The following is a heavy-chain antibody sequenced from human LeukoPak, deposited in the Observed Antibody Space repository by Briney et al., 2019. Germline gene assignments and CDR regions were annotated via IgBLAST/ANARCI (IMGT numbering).Heavy chain of an antibody. Sequence: GGSLRLSCVASGFTFRSYEMNWVRQAPGKGLEWVSYISSSGSTIYYADSVKGRFTISRDNSKNTLFLQMNSLRAEDTAVYYCAKDARRTNGWYFFDYWGQGTLVTVSS. CDR1: GFTFRSYE. D-gene: IGHD6-19*01. CDR2: ISSSGSTI. V-gene: IGHV3-48*03. J-gene: IGHJ4*02. CDR3: AKDARRTNGWYFFDY.